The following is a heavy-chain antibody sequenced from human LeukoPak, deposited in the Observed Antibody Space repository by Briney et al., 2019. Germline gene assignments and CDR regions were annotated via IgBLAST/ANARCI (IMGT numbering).Heavy chain of an antibody. CDR3: VKDGRRTTTNWFDP. CDR1: GFTFSSYA. CDR2: ISSNGGST. J-gene: IGHJ5*02. V-gene: IGHV3-64D*06. Sequence: PGGSLRLSCSASGFTFSSYAMHWVRQAPGKGLEYVSAISSNGGSTYYADPVKGRFTISRDNSKNTLYLQMSSPRAEDTAVYYCVKDGRRTTTNWFDPWGQGTLVTVSS. D-gene: IGHD1-1*01.